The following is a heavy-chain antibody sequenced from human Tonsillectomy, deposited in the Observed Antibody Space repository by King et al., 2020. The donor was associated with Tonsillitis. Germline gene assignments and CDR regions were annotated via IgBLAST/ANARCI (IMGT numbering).Heavy chain of an antibody. CDR2: IYSGGST. Sequence: QLVQSGGGLIQPGGSLRLSCAASGFTVSSNYMSWVRQAPGKGLERVSVIYSGGSTHYADSVKGRFTISRDNSKNTLYLQMNSLRAEDTAVFYCARDVAAAGFLWDWGQGTLVTVSS. J-gene: IGHJ4*02. V-gene: IGHV3-53*01. CDR1: GFTVSSNY. D-gene: IGHD6-13*01. CDR3: ARDVAAAGFLWD.